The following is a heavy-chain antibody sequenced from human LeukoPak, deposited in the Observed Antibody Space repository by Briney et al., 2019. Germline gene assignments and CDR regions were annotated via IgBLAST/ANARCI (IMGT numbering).Heavy chain of an antibody. V-gene: IGHV3-23*01. D-gene: IGHD7-27*01. J-gene: IGHJ4*02. CDR2: IGGGGENT. Sequence: GGSLRLSCAASGFTFSSYAMSWVRQAPGKGLEWLSTIGGGGENTYYADSVRGRFTISRDNSKNTVYLQMKSLRAEDTAVYFCAKVLTGSQDYWGQGTLVTVPS. CDR1: GFTFSSYA. CDR3: AKVLTGSQDY.